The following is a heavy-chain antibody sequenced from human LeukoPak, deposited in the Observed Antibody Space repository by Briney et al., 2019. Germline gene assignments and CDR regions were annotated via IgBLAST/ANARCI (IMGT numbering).Heavy chain of an antibody. V-gene: IGHV3-30-3*01. CDR3: ARDPAKCSSTSCYMEGDWFDP. CDR2: ISYDGSNK. J-gene: IGHJ5*02. D-gene: IGHD2-2*01. Sequence: GGSLRLSCAASGFTFSSYAMHRVRQAPGKGLEWVAVISYDGSNKYYADSVKGRFTISGDNSKDTLYLQMNSLRAEDTAVYYCARDPAKCSSTSCYMEGDWFDPWGQGTLVTVSS. CDR1: GFTFSSYA.